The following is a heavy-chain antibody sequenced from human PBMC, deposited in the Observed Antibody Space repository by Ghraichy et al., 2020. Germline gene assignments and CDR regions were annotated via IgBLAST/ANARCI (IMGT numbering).Heavy chain of an antibody. D-gene: IGHD2/OR15-2a*01. CDR3: AKNRIAAPSAPFDS. Sequence: APVKVSCTASGYTFTGYYMHWVRQAPGHGLEWMGWINPNTGATNYAQKFEARVTMTRETSITTAFLELSGLRFDDTALYFCAKNRIAAPSAPFDSWGQGSLVTVSS. J-gene: IGHJ4*02. CDR1: GYTFTGYY. CDR2: INPNTGAT. V-gene: IGHV1-2*02.